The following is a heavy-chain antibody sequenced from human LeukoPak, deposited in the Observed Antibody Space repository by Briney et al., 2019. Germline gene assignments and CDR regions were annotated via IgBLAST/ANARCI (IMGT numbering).Heavy chain of an antibody. D-gene: IGHD2-2*01. V-gene: IGHV3-30*18. CDR2: ISYDGSNK. CDR1: GFTFSSYS. CDR3: AKERESTYCSSTSCWGYYFDY. Sequence: PGRSLRLSCAASGFTFSSYSMHWVRQAPGKGLEWVALISYDGSNKYYIDSVKGRFTISRDNSKNTLYLQMNSLRAEDTAVYYCAKERESTYCSSTSCWGYYFDYWGQGTLVTVSS. J-gene: IGHJ4*02.